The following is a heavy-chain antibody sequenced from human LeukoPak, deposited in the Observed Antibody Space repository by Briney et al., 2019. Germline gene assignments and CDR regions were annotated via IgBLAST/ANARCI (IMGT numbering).Heavy chain of an antibody. CDR2: ISYDGSNK. J-gene: IGHJ6*03. CDR3: AREYSSSWYYYYYMDV. D-gene: IGHD6-13*01. Sequence: PGGSLRLSCAASGFTFSSYAMHWVRQAPGKGLEWVAVISYDGSNKYYADSVKGRFTISRDNSKNTLYLQVNSLRAEDTAVYYCAREYSSSWYYYYYMDVWGKGTTVTVSS. V-gene: IGHV3-30*04. CDR1: GFTFSSYA.